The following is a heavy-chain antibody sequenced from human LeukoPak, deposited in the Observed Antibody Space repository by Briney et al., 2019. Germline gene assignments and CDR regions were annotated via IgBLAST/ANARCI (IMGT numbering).Heavy chain of an antibody. CDR2: ISLTTSTI. Sequence: PGGSLRLSCAASGFTFSNYRMNWVRQAPGKGLEWVSYISLTTSTIYYADSVKGRFTISRDNAKNSLYLQMNSLRAEDTAVYYCATKGYSYAKGYWGQGTLVTVSS. CDR3: ATKGYSYAKGY. D-gene: IGHD5-18*01. J-gene: IGHJ4*02. V-gene: IGHV3-48*01. CDR1: GFTFSNYR.